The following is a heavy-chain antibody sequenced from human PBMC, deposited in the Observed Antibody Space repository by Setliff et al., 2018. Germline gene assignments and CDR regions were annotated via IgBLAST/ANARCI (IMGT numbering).Heavy chain of an antibody. CDR2: ISSSSSTI. D-gene: IGHD3-22*01. CDR1: GFTFSSYS. J-gene: IGHJ3*02. Sequence: GGSLRLSCAASGFTFSSYSMNWVRQAPGKGLEWVSYISSSSSTIYYADSVKGRFTISRDNAKNSLYLQMNSLRAEDTAVYYCARNYDSSGYYGASDAFDIWGQGTMVTVSS. V-gene: IGHV3-48*04. CDR3: ARNYDSSGYYGASDAFDI.